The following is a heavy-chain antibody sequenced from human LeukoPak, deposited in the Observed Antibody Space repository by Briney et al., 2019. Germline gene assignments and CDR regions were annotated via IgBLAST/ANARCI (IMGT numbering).Heavy chain of an antibody. Sequence: ASVKVSCKVSGYTLTELSMQWVRQAPGKGLEWMGGFDPEDGETIYAQKFQGRVTMTEDTSTDTAYMELSSLRSEDTAVYYCATVDTRGYSYGYGGYWGQGTLVTVSS. CDR2: FDPEDGET. V-gene: IGHV1-24*01. J-gene: IGHJ4*02. D-gene: IGHD5-18*01. CDR3: ATVDTRGYSYGYGGY. CDR1: GYTLTELS.